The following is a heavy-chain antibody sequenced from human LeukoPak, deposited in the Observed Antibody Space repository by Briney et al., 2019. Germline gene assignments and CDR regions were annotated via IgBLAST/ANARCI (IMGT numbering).Heavy chain of an antibody. CDR2: MNPNSGNT. J-gene: IGHJ4*02. CDR3: ASIGLQRASTETDY. Sequence: GASVKVSCKASGGTFSSYAISWVRQAPGQGLEWMGWMNPNSGNTGYAQKFQGRVTITRNTSISTAYMELSSLRSEDTAVYYCASIGLQRASTETDYWGQGTLVTVSS. D-gene: IGHD4-11*01. V-gene: IGHV1-8*03. CDR1: GGTFSSYA.